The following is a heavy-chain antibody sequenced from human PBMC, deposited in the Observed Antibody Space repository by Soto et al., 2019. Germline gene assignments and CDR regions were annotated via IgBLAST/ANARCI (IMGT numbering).Heavy chain of an antibody. V-gene: IGHV4-59*08. CDR2: IYYSGST. J-gene: IGHJ4*02. Sequence: SETLSLTCTVSGGSISSYYWSWIRQPPGKGLEWIGYIYYSGSTNYNPSLKSRVTISVDTSKNQFSLKLNSVTAADTAVYYCVSPEGYYDSSGYTLDYWGQGTLVTVS. CDR1: GGSISSYY. D-gene: IGHD3-22*01. CDR3: VSPEGYYDSSGYTLDY.